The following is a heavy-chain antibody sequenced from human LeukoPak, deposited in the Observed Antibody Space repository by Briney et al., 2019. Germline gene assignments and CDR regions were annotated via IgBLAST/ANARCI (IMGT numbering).Heavy chain of an antibody. Sequence: SETLSLTCAVYGGSFSGYYWSWIRQPPGKGLEWIGEINHSGSTNYNPSLKSRVTISVDTSKNQFSLKLSSVTAADTAVYYCAGSWYYDFWSGYYAEAYAFDIWGQGTMVTVSS. V-gene: IGHV4-34*01. D-gene: IGHD3-3*01. CDR2: INHSGST. CDR3: AGSWYYDFWSGYYAEAYAFDI. J-gene: IGHJ3*02. CDR1: GGSFSGYY.